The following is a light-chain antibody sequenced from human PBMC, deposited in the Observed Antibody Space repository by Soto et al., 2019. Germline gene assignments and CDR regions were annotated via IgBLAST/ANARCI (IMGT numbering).Light chain of an antibody. CDR3: QKYRSVPV. CDR1: QGIRNF. J-gene: IGKJ3*01. CDR2: AAS. Sequence: DIQMTQSPTSLSASVGDRVTITCRAIQGIRNFVAWYQQKPGKAPKLLIYAASTVQSGVPSRFSGSGSGTDFTLTINSLQPEDVATYSCQKYRSVPVFGPGTKVEIK. V-gene: IGKV1-27*01.